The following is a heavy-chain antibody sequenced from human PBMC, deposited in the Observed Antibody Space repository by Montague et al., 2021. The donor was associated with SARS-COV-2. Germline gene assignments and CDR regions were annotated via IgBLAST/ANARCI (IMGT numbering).Heavy chain of an antibody. D-gene: IGHD6-13*01. J-gene: IGHJ4*02. CDR1: GDSINSDHW. V-gene: IGHV4-4*02. CDR2: THQCGGT. Sequence: SETLSLTCAVSGDSINSDHWWSWVRHPPREELEWIVETHQCGGTNYNPSLRSRVSIFLDKSNNQFSLPLTSVTAADTAMYYCASHFVWQQLSTWGQGTLVSVSS. CDR3: ASHFVWQQLST.